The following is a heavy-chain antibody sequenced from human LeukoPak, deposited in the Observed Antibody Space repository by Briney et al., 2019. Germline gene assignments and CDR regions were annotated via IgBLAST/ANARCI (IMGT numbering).Heavy chain of an antibody. D-gene: IGHD3-22*01. V-gene: IGHV1-69*05. CDR2: IIPIFGTA. Sequence: GASVKVSCKASGGTFSSYAISWVRQAPGQGLEWMGRIIPIFGTANYAQKFQGRVTITTDESASTAYMELSSLRSEDTAVYYCARGSYYYDSSGSYFDYWGQRTLVTVSS. CDR3: ARGSYYYDSSGSYFDY. J-gene: IGHJ4*02. CDR1: GGTFSSYA.